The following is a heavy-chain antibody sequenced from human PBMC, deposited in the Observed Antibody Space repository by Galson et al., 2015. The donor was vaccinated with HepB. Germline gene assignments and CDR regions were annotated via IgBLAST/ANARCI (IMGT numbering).Heavy chain of an antibody. D-gene: IGHD1-26*01. CDR3: ARLGGATGRLDY. Sequence: ETLSLTCAVSGGSISSSSYYWGWIRQPPGKGLEWIGSVYYSGSTYYNASLKSRVTISVDTSKNQFSLKLSSVTAADTAVYYCARLGGATGRLDYWGQGTLVTVSS. V-gene: IGHV4-39*01. CDR1: GGSISSSSYY. J-gene: IGHJ4*02. CDR2: VYYSGST.